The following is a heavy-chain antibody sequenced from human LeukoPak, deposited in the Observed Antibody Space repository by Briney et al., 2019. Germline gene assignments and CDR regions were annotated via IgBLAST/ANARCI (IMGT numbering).Heavy chain of an antibody. Sequence: SETLSLTCAVYGGSFSGYYWSWIRQPPGKGLEWIGEINHSGSTNYNPSLKSRVTISVDTSKNQFSLKLSSVTAADTAVDYCAVGSCYLDYWGQGTLVTVSS. V-gene: IGHV4-34*01. CDR3: AVGSCYLDY. CDR1: GGSFSGYY. J-gene: IGHJ4*02. D-gene: IGHD2-15*01. CDR2: INHSGST.